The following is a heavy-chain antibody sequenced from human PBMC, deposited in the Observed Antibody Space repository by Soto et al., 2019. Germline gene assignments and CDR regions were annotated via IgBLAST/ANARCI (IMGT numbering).Heavy chain of an antibody. CDR2: IIPLSGRS. D-gene: IGHD3-22*01. CDR1: GGTFSSYA. J-gene: IGHJ3*02. Sequence: QVQLVQSGAEVKKPGSSVKVSCKASGGTFSSYAISWVRQAPGQGLEWMGGIIPLSGRSTYAQRFQGRVTITADESTRTAYMELNSLRSEDTAMYYCASGWYYDRSGYSDAFDIWGQGTMVTVSS. V-gene: IGHV1-69*12. CDR3: ASGWYYDRSGYSDAFDI.